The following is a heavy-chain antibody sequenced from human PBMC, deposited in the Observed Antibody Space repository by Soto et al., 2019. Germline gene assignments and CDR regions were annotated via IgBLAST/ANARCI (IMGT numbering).Heavy chain of an antibody. CDR3: AAHDSGGYYAEY. Sequence: QLQLQESGPGLVKPSETLSLTCTVSGDSVTISDYYWGWIRQPPGKGLEWIGSIHYSGSTYYNPSLKSRVTISGDTSQNQCSLKLTSVTAADAAVYYCAAHDSGGYYAEYWGQGTLVTVSA. J-gene: IGHJ4*02. CDR2: IHYSGST. V-gene: IGHV4-39*01. CDR1: GDSVTISDYY. D-gene: IGHD3-22*01.